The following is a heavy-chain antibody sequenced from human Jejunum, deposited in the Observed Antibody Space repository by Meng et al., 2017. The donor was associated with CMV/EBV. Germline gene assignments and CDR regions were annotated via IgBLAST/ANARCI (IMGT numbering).Heavy chain of an antibody. J-gene: IGHJ4*02. CDR3: TSESDIPAAKFY. V-gene: IGHV3-15*07. CDR1: GLSFSGDW. D-gene: IGHD6-13*01. Sequence: ANGLSFSGDWMNWVRQAPGKGLEWVGHIRSRRGSYATAYAAPVEARFSISRDDSKNTLYLQMNSLKAEDTAVYYCTSESDIPAAKFYWGQGSLVTVSS. CDR2: IRSRRGSYAT.